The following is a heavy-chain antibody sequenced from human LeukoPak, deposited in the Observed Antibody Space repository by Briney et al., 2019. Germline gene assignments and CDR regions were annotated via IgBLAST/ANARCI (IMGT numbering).Heavy chain of an antibody. Sequence: PSETLSLTCTVSGGSISSSSYYWGWIRQPPGKGLEWIGSIYYSGSTYYNPSLKSRVTISVDTSKNQFSLKLSSVTAADTAVYYCTRDIGDFVSDFWGQGTLVTVSS. CDR3: TRDIGDFVSDF. CDR1: GGSISSSSYY. J-gene: IGHJ4*02. D-gene: IGHD2-21*02. V-gene: IGHV4-39*02. CDR2: IYYSGST.